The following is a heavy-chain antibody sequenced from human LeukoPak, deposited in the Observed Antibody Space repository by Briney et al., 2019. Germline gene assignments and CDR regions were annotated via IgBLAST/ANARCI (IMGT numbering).Heavy chain of an antibody. CDR3: ARDAPRFSPFDY. CDR2: ISNSGNTI. Sequence: PGGSLRLSCVGSGLTFSSYDMNWVRQAPGKGLEWISYISNSGNTIYYADSVKGRFTISRDNAKNSLYLQMNSLRDEDTAVYYCARDAPRFSPFDYWGQGILVTVSS. V-gene: IGHV3-48*03. J-gene: IGHJ4*02. CDR1: GLTFSSYD.